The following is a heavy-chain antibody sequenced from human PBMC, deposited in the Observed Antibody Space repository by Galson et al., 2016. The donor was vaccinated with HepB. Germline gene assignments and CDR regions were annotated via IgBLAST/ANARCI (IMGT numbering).Heavy chain of an antibody. CDR2: ITWNSGRL. CDR1: GFTFGEYA. J-gene: IGHJ3*02. V-gene: IGHV3-9*01. Sequence: SLRLSCAASGFTFGEYAMHWVRQTPGKGLEWVSGITWNSGRLDYADSVKGRFTISRDNAKNSLDLRINSLRPEDTALYYCTKANYNSGAFDIWGQGTMVTVSS. D-gene: IGHD5-24*01. CDR3: TKANYNSGAFDI.